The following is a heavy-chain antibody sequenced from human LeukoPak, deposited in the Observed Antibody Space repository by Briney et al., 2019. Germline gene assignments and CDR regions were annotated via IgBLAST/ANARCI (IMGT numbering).Heavy chain of an antibody. CDR1: GFTFRSYA. CDR3: ARDLPADY. CDR2: ISYDGSNK. V-gene: IGHV3-30*04. Sequence: GGSLRLSCAASGFTFRSYAMHWVRQAPGKGLEWVAVISYDGSNKYYADSVKGRFTISRDNSKNTLYLQMNSLRAEDTAVYYCARDLPADYWGQGTLVTVSS. J-gene: IGHJ4*02. D-gene: IGHD2-2*01.